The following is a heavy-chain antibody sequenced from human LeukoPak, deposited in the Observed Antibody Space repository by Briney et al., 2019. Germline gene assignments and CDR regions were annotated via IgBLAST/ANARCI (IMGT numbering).Heavy chain of an antibody. CDR2: IYYSGST. Sequence: PSETLSLTCTVSGGSISSYYWSWIRQPPGKGLEWIGYIYYSGSTNYNPSLRSRVTISVDTSKNQFSLKLSSVTAADTAVYYCAILRSYYDSSGYSPIYYYGMDVWGQGTTVTVSS. CDR1: GGSISSYY. D-gene: IGHD3-22*01. CDR3: AILRSYYDSSGYSPIYYYGMDV. J-gene: IGHJ6*02. V-gene: IGHV4-59*01.